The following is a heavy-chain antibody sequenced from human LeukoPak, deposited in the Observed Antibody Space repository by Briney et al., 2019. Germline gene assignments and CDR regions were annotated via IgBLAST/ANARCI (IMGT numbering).Heavy chain of an antibody. CDR3: ARGCSSTSCYGFDY. J-gene: IGHJ4*02. D-gene: IGHD2-2*01. V-gene: IGHV3-53*01. CDR2: IYSGGST. Sequence: PGGSLRLSCAVSGFTVSSKYMSWVRQAPGKGLEWVSVIYSGGSTYYADSVKGRFTISRDNSKNTLYLQMNSLRAEDTAVYYCARGCSSTSCYGFDYWGQGTLVTVSS. CDR1: GFTVSSKY.